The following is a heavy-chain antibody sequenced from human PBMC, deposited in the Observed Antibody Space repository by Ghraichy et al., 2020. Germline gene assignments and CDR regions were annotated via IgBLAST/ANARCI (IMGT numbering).Heavy chain of an antibody. Sequence: SEPLSLTCTVSGDSISSSNYYWGWIRQPPGKGLEWIGTIYYSGSTYYNPSLKSRVTISIDTSKNQFSLKLSSVTAADTAVYYCARSSLSYSSGKGYFDYWGQGTLVTVSS. CDR1: GDSISSSNYY. J-gene: IGHJ4*02. D-gene: IGHD6-19*01. CDR3: ARSSLSYSSGKGYFDY. CDR2: IYYSGST. V-gene: IGHV4-39*01.